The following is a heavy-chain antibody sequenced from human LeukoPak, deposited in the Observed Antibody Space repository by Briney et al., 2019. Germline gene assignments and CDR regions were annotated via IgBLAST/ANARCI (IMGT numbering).Heavy chain of an antibody. CDR3: ARRPYQLLRGWFDP. Sequence: SETLSLTCTVSGGSISSSNWWGWVRQPPGKGLECIGEIYHFGTTNYNPSLKSRVTISVDKSKNQFSLKVNSLTAADTAVYYCARRPYQLLRGWFDPWGQGTLVTVSS. J-gene: IGHJ5*02. CDR1: GGSISSSNW. V-gene: IGHV4-4*02. D-gene: IGHD2-2*01. CDR2: IYHFGTT.